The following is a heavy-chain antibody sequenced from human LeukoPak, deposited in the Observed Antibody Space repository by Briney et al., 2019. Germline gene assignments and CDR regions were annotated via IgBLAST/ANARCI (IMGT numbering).Heavy chain of an antibody. CDR2: INGDGSDT. CDR3: VRDGEYSLGIDFDY. J-gene: IGHJ4*02. Sequence: QPGGSLRLSCAASGFTLSTSWMHWVRQAPGKGLVWVSRINGDGSDTNYADFVKGRFTISRDSAKNTLYLQMNSLRAEGTAMYYCVRDGEYSLGIDFDYWGQGTLVTVSP. D-gene: IGHD5-12*01. V-gene: IGHV3-74*01. CDR1: GFTLSTSW.